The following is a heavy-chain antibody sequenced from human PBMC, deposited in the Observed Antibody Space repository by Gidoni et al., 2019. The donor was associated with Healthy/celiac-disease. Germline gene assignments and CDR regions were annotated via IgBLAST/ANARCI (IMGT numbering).Heavy chain of an antibody. D-gene: IGHD5-18*01. CDR3: ARAQDTAMVTSVHLGGMDV. Sequence: QVQLVQSGAEVKKPGSSVKVSCKASGGTFSSYAISWVRQAPGQGLEWMGGIIPIFGTANYAQKFQGRVTITADESTSTAYMELSSLRSEDTAVYYCARAQDTAMVTSVHLGGMDVWGQGTTVTVSS. J-gene: IGHJ6*02. CDR1: GGTFSSYA. V-gene: IGHV1-69*01. CDR2: IIPIFGTA.